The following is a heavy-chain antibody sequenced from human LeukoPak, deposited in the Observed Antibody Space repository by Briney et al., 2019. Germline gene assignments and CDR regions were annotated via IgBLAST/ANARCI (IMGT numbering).Heavy chain of an antibody. J-gene: IGHJ5*02. CDR3: ARLQNDYDILTGYYFWFDP. D-gene: IGHD3-9*01. V-gene: IGHV4-4*09. Sequence: SETLSLTCAVYGGSFSGYYWSWIRQPPGKGLERIGYIYTSGSTNYNPSLKSRVTISVDTSKNQFSLKLSSVTAADTAVYYCARLQNDYDILTGYYFWFDPWGQGTLVTVSS. CDR1: GGSFSGYY. CDR2: IYTSGST.